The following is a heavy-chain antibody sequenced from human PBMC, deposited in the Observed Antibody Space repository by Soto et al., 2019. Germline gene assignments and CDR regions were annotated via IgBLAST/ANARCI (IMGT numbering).Heavy chain of an antibody. J-gene: IGHJ4*02. CDR3: ARDFTIFGVVEYFDY. CDR2: IKQDGSEK. D-gene: IGHD3-3*01. CDR1: GFTFSSYW. Sequence: EVQLVESGGGLVQPGGSLRLSCAASGFTFSSYWMSWVRQAPGKGLEWVANIKQDGSEKYYVDSVKGRFTISRDNAKNSLYLQMNSLRAEDTAVYYCARDFTIFGVVEYFDYWGQGTLVTVSS. V-gene: IGHV3-7*01.